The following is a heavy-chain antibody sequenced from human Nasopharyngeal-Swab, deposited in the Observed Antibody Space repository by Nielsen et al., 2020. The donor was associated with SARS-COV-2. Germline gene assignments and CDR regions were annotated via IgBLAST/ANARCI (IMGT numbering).Heavy chain of an antibody. V-gene: IGHV3-NL1*01. D-gene: IGHD2-21*01. Sequence: GESLKISCAASGFTFSSYGMHWVRQAPGKGLEWVSTISGGGGSTYYADSVTGRFTISKDNSENMLYLQINSLRVEDTAAYYCARDRDWAFDVWGQGAVVTVSS. CDR2: ISGGGGST. CDR3: ARDRDWAFDV. J-gene: IGHJ3*01. CDR1: GFTFSSYG.